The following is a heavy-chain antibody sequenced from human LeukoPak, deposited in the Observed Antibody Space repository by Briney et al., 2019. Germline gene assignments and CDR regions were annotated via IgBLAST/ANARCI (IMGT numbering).Heavy chain of an antibody. J-gene: IGHJ5*02. CDR1: GGSISNGIFY. D-gene: IGHD3-22*01. V-gene: IGHV4-39*07. CDR3: ARGRAFYYDGGAYHPES. Sequence: SETLSLTCTVSGGSISNGIFYWGWIRQPPGKGLEWIGSIYYSGSTYYNPSLKSRLTISVDTSNNRFSLTLSSVTAADTAVYHCARGRAFYYDGGAYHPESWGQGTLVTVSS. CDR2: IYYSGST.